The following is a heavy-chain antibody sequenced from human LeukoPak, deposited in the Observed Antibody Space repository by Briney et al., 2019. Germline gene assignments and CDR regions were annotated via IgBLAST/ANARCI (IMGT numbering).Heavy chain of an antibody. CDR1: GGSISTYY. CDR3: ARGRDAYNFGGWGAFTF. Sequence: PSETLSLTCTVSGGSISTYYWSWIRQPPGKGLEWIGYIYYSGSTNYNPSLSSRVTISVDTSKNQFSLRLSSMTAADTAVYYCARGRDAYNFGGWGAFTFWGQGTMVTVSS. J-gene: IGHJ3*01. CDR2: IYYSGST. V-gene: IGHV4-59*01. D-gene: IGHD5-24*01.